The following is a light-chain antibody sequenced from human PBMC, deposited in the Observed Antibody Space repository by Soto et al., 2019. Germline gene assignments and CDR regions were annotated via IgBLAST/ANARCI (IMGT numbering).Light chain of an antibody. CDR3: QQYNSYWT. CDR1: QSISSW. J-gene: IGKJ1*01. CDR2: KAS. V-gene: IGKV1-5*03. Sequence: DIQMTQSPSTLSASVGDRVTITCRASQSISSWLAWYQQKPGKAPKLLIYKASILESGVPSRFSGSGSGTESTLTISSLQPDDFATYYCQQYNSYWTFGQGTKVEIK.